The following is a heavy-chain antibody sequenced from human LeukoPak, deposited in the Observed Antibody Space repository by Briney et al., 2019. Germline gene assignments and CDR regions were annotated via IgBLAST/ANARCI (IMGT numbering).Heavy chain of an antibody. D-gene: IGHD2-15*01. CDR1: GFTFSTYA. CDR2: ISYDGSNE. V-gene: IGHV3-30*07. CDR3: AKDSPPGPYCSGGSCYSESYAFDI. Sequence: GGSLRLSRAASGFTFSTYAMHWVRQAPGKGLEWVSEISYDGSNEYYADSVKGRFTISRGKSKNTLYLQMNSLRAEDTAVYYCAKDSPPGPYCSGGSCYSESYAFDIWGQGTMVTVSS. J-gene: IGHJ3*02.